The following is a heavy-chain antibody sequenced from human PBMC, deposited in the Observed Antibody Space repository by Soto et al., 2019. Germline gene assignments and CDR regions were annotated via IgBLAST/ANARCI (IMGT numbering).Heavy chain of an antibody. Sequence: GGSLRLSCAASGFTFSGSAMHWVRQASGKGLEWVGHIRSKANSYATAYAASVKGRFTISRDDSKNTAYLQMNSLKTEDTAVYYCTTTPISMIVVVIRPHFWFDYWGQGTLVTVSS. CDR3: TTTPISMIVVVIRPHFWFDY. J-gene: IGHJ4*02. CDR1: GFTFSGSA. V-gene: IGHV3-73*01. D-gene: IGHD3-22*01. CDR2: IRSKANSYAT.